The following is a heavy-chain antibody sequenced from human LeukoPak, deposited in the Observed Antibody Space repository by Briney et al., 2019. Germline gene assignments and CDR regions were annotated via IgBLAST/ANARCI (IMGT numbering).Heavy chain of an antibody. J-gene: IGHJ6*02. CDR3: AKEAARYFDTYGMDV. V-gene: IGHV3-30*18. Sequence: GGSLRLSCAASGFTFRGYDMHWVRQAPGKGLEWVAVILYDGSNKYYADSVKGRFTISRDNFKNTLYLQMNSLRAEDTAVYYCAKEAARYFDTYGMDVWGQGATVTVSS. CDR1: GFTFRGYD. CDR2: ILYDGSNK. D-gene: IGHD3-9*01.